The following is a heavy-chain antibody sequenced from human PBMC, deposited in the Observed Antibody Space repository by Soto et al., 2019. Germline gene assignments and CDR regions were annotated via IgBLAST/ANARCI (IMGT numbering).Heavy chain of an antibody. J-gene: IGHJ4*02. V-gene: IGHV4-39*01. Sequence: QLQLQESGPGLVKPSETLSLTCSVSGGSISSRTFLWAWIRQPPGKGLEWIGDLYYSGSSYSSPSHKSRVTLSVDTSKNQLALELNSVTAADTAVYYCARHPRDDYNYGGSGIFDYWGQGTLVTVSS. CDR3: ARHPRDDYNYGGSGIFDY. CDR1: GGSISSRTFL. D-gene: IGHD4-4*01. CDR2: LYYSGSS.